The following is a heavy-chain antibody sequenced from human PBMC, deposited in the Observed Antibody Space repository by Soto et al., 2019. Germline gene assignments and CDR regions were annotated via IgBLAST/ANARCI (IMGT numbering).Heavy chain of an antibody. CDR3: ARVGNYDILSGGLDY. Sequence: QVQLVQSGAEVKKPGASVKVSCKASGYTFTSYAMHWVRQAPGQRLEWMGWINAGNGNTKYSQKFQGRVTITRDTSASKAYMELSSLRSEDTAVYYCARVGNYDILSGGLDYWGQGTLVTVSS. V-gene: IGHV1-3*01. D-gene: IGHD3-9*01. CDR1: GYTFTSYA. CDR2: INAGNGNT. J-gene: IGHJ4*02.